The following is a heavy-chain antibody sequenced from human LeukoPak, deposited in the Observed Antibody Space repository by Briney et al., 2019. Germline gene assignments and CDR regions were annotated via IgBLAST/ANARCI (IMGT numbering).Heavy chain of an antibody. V-gene: IGHV3-30*04. CDR2: ISYDGSNK. D-gene: IGHD5-12*01. J-gene: IGHJ4*02. CDR1: GFTFSSYA. CDR3: ARDLGPYSGYEPIDY. Sequence: GGSLRLSCAASGFTFSSYAMHWVRQAPGKGLEWVAVISYDGSNKYYADSVKGRFTIPRDNSKNTLYLQMNSLRAEDTAVYYCARDLGPYSGYEPIDYWGQGTLVTVSS.